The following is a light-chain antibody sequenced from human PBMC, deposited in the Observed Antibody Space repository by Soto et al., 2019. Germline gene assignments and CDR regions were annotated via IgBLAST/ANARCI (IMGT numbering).Light chain of an antibody. V-gene: IGKV3-11*01. CDR3: QQRSNWPVT. Sequence: EIVLTQSPATLSLSPGESATLSCRASQSVSSYLAWYQQKPGQAPRLLIYDAFNRAAGIPARFSGSGSGTDFTLTINSLESEDFAVYYCQQRSNWPVTFGQGTMVDIK. CDR2: DAF. CDR1: QSVSSY. J-gene: IGKJ1*01.